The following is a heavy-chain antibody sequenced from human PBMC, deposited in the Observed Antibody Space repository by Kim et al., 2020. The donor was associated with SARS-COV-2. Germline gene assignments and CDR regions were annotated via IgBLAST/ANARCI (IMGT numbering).Heavy chain of an antibody. CDR1: GYTFTSYY. D-gene: IGHD3-10*01. V-gene: IGHV1-46*01. CDR2: INPSGGST. Sequence: ASVKVSCKASGYTFTSYYMHWVRQAPGQGLEWMGIINPSGGSTSYAQKFQGRVTMTRDTSTSTVYMELSSLRSEDTAVYYCAREAWFGETIPDYYFDYWGQGTLVTVSS. J-gene: IGHJ4*02. CDR3: AREAWFGETIPDYYFDY.